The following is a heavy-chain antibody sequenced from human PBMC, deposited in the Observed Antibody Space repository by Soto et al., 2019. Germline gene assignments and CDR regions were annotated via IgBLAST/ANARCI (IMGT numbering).Heavy chain of an antibody. V-gene: IGHV4-59*08. CDR1: GGSISSYY. CDR3: ARRSCSSTSCYVGYYYYYMDV. J-gene: IGHJ6*03. D-gene: IGHD2-2*01. Sequence: SETLSLTCTVSGGSISSYYWSWIRQPPGKGLEWIGYIYYSGSTSYNPSLKSRVTISVDTSKNQFSLKLSSVTAADTAVYYCARRSCSSTSCYVGYYYYYMDVWGKGTTVTVSS. CDR2: IYYSGST.